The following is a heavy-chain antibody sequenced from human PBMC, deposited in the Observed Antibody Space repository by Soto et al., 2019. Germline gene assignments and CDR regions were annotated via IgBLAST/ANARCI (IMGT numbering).Heavy chain of an antibody. CDR2: IYHSGDA. CDR1: GYSLTSGYY. D-gene: IGHD6-19*01. CDR3: ARARIVVAGTIVDY. Sequence: SETLSLTCAVSGYSLTSGYYCGWIRQPPGKGLEWIGSIYHSGDAYYNPSLKSRVTISVDTSKNHFSLKLTSVTAADTAVYYCARARIVVAGTIVDYWGQGTLVTVSS. V-gene: IGHV4-38-2*01. J-gene: IGHJ4*02.